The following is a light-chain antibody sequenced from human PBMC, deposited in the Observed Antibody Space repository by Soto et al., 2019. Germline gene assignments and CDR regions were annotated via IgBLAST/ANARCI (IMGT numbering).Light chain of an antibody. CDR2: AS. V-gene: IGKV3-20*01. J-gene: IGKJ3*01. Sequence: EIVLTQSPGTLSLSPGERATLSCRASQSVSDMYLAWYQQKPVQAPSLLIYASNRATGIPDRFSGSGSGTDFTLTISRLEPEDFQVYYCQHYGTSALFGPGTKVEIK. CDR1: QSVSDMY. CDR3: QHYGTSAL.